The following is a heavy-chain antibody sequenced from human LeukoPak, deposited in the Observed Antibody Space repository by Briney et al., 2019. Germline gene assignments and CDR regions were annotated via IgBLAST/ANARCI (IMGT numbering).Heavy chain of an antibody. CDR1: GGSISSSSYY. CDR2: IYYSGST. V-gene: IGHV4-39*01. Sequence: SETLSLTCTVSGGSISSSSYYWGWIRQPPGKGLEWIGSIYYSGSTYYNPSLKSRVTISVDTSKNQFPLKLSSVTAADTAVYYCAKALSSALYSSSWYPFDYWGQGTLVTVSS. J-gene: IGHJ4*02. D-gene: IGHD6-13*01. CDR3: AKALSSALYSSSWYPFDY.